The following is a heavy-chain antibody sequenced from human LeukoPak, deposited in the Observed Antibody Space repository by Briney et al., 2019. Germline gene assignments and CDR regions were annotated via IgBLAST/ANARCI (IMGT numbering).Heavy chain of an antibody. CDR1: GFTFSSYG. CDR2: ISYDGSNK. D-gene: IGHD2-2*01. Sequence: GRSLRLSCAASGFTFSSYGMHWVRQAPGKGLEWVAVISYDGSNKYYADSVKGRFTNSRDNSKNTLYLQMNSLRAEDTAVYYCAKGRGIVVVPAANDYWGQGTLVTVSS. J-gene: IGHJ4*02. V-gene: IGHV3-30*18. CDR3: AKGRGIVVVPAANDY.